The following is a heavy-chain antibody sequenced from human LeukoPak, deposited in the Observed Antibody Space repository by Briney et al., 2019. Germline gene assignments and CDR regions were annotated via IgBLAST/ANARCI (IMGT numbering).Heavy chain of an antibody. CDR2: IKSKTDGGTT. J-gene: IGHJ3*02. CDR1: GFTFSNAW. V-gene: IGHV3-15*01. D-gene: IGHD3-16*01. Sequence: PGGSLTLSCAASGFTFSNAWMSWVRRAPGRGLEWVGRIKSKTDGGTTDYAAPVKGRFTISRDDSKNTLSLQMNSLKTEDTAVYYCTSRSHMFGGAFDIWGEGTLVPVSS. CDR3: TSRSHMFGGAFDI.